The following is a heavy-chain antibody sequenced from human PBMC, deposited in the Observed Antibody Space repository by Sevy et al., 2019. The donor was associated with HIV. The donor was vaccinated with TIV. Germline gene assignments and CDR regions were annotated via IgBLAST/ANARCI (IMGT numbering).Heavy chain of an antibody. Sequence: GGSLRLSCAASGFTFDDYAMHWVRQAPGKGLEWVSGISWNSGSIGYADSVKGRFPISRDNAKNSLYLQMNSLRAEDTALYYCAKAKGYSYGPDYWGQGTLVTVSS. CDR1: GFTFDDYA. V-gene: IGHV3-9*01. J-gene: IGHJ4*02. CDR3: AKAKGYSYGPDY. CDR2: ISWNSGSI. D-gene: IGHD5-18*01.